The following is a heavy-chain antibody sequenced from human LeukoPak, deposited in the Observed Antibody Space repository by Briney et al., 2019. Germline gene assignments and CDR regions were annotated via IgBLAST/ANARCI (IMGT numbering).Heavy chain of an antibody. D-gene: IGHD4-17*01. V-gene: IGHV1-2*02. CDR2: INPNSGGK. CDR3: ARGADYGDYGVDP. J-gene: IGHJ5*02. Sequence: ASVKVSCKASGYSFADYYMHWVRQAPGQGLEWMGWINPNSGGKNYAQKFQGRVTMTRDTSISTVYMELSRLRADDTAVYYCARGADYGDYGVDPWGQGTLVTVSS. CDR1: GYSFADYY.